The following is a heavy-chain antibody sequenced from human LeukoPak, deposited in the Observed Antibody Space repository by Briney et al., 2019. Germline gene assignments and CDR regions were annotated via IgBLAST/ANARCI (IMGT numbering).Heavy chain of an antibody. CDR1: GGSINTKTHS. J-gene: IGHJ4*02. Sequence: SEPLSLTCTVSGGSINTKTHSWACIRQTPGKGLEGIGSVFYNGNTYYNPSLKSRATISVDTSKNQFSLRLTSVTAADTAVYYCAKHGEDDSGYYADFFDHYGQGTLVTVSS. V-gene: IGHV4-39*01. D-gene: IGHD3-22*01. CDR3: AKHGEDDSGYYADFFDH. CDR2: VFYNGNT.